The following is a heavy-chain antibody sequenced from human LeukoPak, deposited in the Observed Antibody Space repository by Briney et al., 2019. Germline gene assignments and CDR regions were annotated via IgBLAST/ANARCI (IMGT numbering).Heavy chain of an antibody. J-gene: IGHJ6*02. D-gene: IGHD2-8*01. Sequence: PGGSLRLSCAASGFTVSSNYMSWVRQAPGKGLEWVSVIYSGGSTYYADSVKGRFTISRDNSKNTLYLQMNSLRAEDTAVYYCARAPMEDSNYYYYGMDVWGQGTTVTVSS. CDR1: GFTVSSNY. CDR2: IYSGGST. V-gene: IGHV3-66*01. CDR3: ARAPMEDSNYYYYGMDV.